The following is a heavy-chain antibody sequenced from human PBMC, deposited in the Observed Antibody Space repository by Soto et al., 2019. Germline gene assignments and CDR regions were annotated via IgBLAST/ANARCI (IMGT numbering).Heavy chain of an antibody. V-gene: IGHV4-39*01. Sequence: PSETLSLTCTVSGGSISSSSYYWGWIRQPPGKGLEWIGSIYYSGSTYYNPSLKSRVTISVDTSKNQFSLKLSSVTAADTAVYYCARFYGSESLYLDYWGQGTLDTVSS. CDR3: ARFYGSESLYLDY. D-gene: IGHD3-10*01. CDR2: IYYSGST. CDR1: GGSISSSSYY. J-gene: IGHJ4*02.